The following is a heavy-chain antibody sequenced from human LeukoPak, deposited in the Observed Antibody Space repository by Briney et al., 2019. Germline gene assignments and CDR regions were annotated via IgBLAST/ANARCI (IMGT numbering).Heavy chain of an antibody. CDR2: ISCSGGNK. J-gene: IGHJ4*02. CDR3: AKSSLRDQYTSSWYYFDY. D-gene: IGHD6-13*01. V-gene: IGHV3-23*01. CDR1: GFTFSSYA. Sequence: GGSLRLSCAASGFTFSSYAMSWVRQAPGKGLEWVAAISCSGGNKYHADSVKGRFTISRDNSKNTLYLQMNSLRGEDTAVYYCAKSSLRDQYTSSWYYFDYWGQGTLVTVSS.